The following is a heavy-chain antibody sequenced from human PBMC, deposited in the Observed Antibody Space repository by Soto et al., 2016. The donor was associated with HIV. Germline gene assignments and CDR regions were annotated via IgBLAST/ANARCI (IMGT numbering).Heavy chain of an antibody. J-gene: IGHJ4*02. CDR2: INLSGST. Sequence: QVELQQWGAGLLKPSETLSLTCAVYGGSFSDYYWSWIRQAPGKGLEWIGEINLSGSTNYNPSLKNRVTISVDTSKNQFSLKLNAVTAADSAIYYCARGITGKKIYDYIWGTYLSHFDNWGRGTLVTVSS. CDR1: GGSFSDYY. CDR3: ARGITGKKIYDYIWGTYLSHFDN. D-gene: IGHD3-16*02. V-gene: IGHV4-34*01.